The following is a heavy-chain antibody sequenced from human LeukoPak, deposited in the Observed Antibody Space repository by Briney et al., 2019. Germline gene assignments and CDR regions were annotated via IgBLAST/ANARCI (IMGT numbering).Heavy chain of an antibody. CDR3: AKDREIRGGWFDP. V-gene: IGHV1-2*06. J-gene: IGHJ5*02. D-gene: IGHD3-10*01. CDR1: GYTFIGYH. CDR2: IHPNSGGT. Sequence: ASVKVSCKASGYTFIGYHIHWVRQAPGQGLEWMGRIHPNSGGTNYAQKFHGRVTMTRDTSITTAYMELSGLRSDDTAVYFCAKDREIRGGWFDPWGQGTLVTVSS.